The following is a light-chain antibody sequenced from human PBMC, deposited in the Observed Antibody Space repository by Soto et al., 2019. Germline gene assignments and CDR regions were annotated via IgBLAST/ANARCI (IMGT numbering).Light chain of an antibody. Sequence: QAVVTQPPSASGSPGQSVTISCTGTSSDAGGYNYVSWYQQHPGKAPKLMIYEVSKRPSGVPDRFSGSKSGNTASLTVSGLQAEDEADYYCSSYAGSNNLVFGGGTKVTVL. CDR3: SSYAGSNNLV. CDR1: SSDAGGYNY. J-gene: IGLJ2*01. CDR2: EVS. V-gene: IGLV2-8*01.